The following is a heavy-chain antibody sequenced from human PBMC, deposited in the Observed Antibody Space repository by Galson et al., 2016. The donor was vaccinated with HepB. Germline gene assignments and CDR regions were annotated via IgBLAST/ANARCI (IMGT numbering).Heavy chain of an antibody. D-gene: IGHD1-26*01. CDR1: GGTFSNSA. CDR2: IIPIFGPA. J-gene: IGHJ4*02. CDR3: ATWGGVMGSTWFSGPFDF. V-gene: IGHV1-69*13. Sequence: SVKVSCKASGGTFSNSAISWVRQAPSQGPEWMGTIIPIFGPAKYAQKFQGRVTITADESTSTTYMEVSSLTSDDTAVYYCATWGGVMGSTWFSGPFDFWGQGTLVTVSS.